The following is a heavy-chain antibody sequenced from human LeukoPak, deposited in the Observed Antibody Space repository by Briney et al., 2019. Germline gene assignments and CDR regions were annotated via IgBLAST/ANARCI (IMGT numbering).Heavy chain of an antibody. CDR3: AKDRNDDFYYYMDV. Sequence: TGGSLRLSCAASGFTFNNYIMNWVRQAPGKGLEWVSSISSSSDYIYYADSVKGRFTISRDNAKNSLYLQMNSLRPDDTAVYYCAKDRNDDFYYYMDVWGKGTTVTISS. D-gene: IGHD1-1*01. J-gene: IGHJ6*03. CDR2: ISSSSDYI. V-gene: IGHV3-21*01. CDR1: GFTFNNYI.